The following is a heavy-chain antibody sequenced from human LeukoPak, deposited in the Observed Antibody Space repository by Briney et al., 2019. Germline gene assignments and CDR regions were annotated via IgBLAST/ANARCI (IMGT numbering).Heavy chain of an antibody. V-gene: IGHV3-30*02. D-gene: IGHD2-8*02. CDR3: AGGRAGGGY. CDR1: GFTFSSYG. CDR2: IRYDGISK. J-gene: IGHJ4*02. Sequence: GGSLRLSCAASGFTFSSYGMHWVRQAPGKGLEWVAFIRYDGISKYYADSVKGRFTISRDNSKNTLYLQMNSLRAEDTAVYYCAGGRAGGGYWGQGTLVTVSS.